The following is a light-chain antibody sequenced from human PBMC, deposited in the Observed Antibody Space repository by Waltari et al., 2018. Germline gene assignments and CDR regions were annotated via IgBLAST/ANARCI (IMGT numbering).Light chain of an antibody. V-gene: IGKV3-11*01. Sequence: EIVLTQSPATLSVSPGERATVSCRASQDVSIFLAWYQHKPGQAPRLSIYDVDKRATGIPPRCSGSGCGPDFTFTISGFESEDSAVYSCQRRSICPPITFRQATRLEIK. CDR3: QRRSICPPIT. J-gene: IGKJ5*01. CDR1: QDVSIF. CDR2: DVD.